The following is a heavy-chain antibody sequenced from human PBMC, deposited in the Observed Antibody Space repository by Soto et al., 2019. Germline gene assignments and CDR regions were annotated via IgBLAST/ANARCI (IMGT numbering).Heavy chain of an antibody. J-gene: IGHJ3*02. CDR3: AREYCSGGSCYGLDAFDI. CDR2: IYSDGTT. Sequence: EVQLVESGGGLVQPGGSLRLSCAASGFTVSVNYLSWVRQAPGKGLEWVSVIYSDGTTYYADSVKDRFTISRDNSKNTLYLQMNSLRVEDTAVYYCAREYCSGGSCYGLDAFDIWGQGTMVTVSS. CDR1: GFTVSVNY. D-gene: IGHD2-15*01. V-gene: IGHV3-66*01.